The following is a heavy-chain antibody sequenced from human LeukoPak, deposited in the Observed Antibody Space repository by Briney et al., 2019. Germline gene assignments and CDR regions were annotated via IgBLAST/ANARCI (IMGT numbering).Heavy chain of an antibody. J-gene: IGHJ3*02. V-gene: IGHV1-69*01. CDR2: IIPIFGTA. CDR3: ATQIPTIFGVVTGAFDI. CDR1: GGTFSSYA. Sequence: GSSVKVSCKASGGTFSSYAISWVRQAPGQGLEWMGGIIPIFGTANYAQKFQGRVTITADESTSTAYMELSSLRSEDTAVYYCATQIPTIFGVVTGAFDIWGQGTMVTVSS. D-gene: IGHD3-3*01.